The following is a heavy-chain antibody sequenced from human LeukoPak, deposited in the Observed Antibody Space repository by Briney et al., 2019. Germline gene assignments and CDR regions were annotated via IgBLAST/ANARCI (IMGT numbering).Heavy chain of an antibody. Sequence: GGSLRLSCAASGFTFSSYWMHWVRQAPGKGLVWVSRINSDGSSTSYADSVKGRFTISRDNAKNTLYLQMNSLRAEDTAVYYCAKDRGSYPDYFDYWGQGTLVTVSS. J-gene: IGHJ4*02. CDR1: GFTFSSYW. V-gene: IGHV3-74*01. D-gene: IGHD1-26*01. CDR3: AKDRGSYPDYFDY. CDR2: INSDGSST.